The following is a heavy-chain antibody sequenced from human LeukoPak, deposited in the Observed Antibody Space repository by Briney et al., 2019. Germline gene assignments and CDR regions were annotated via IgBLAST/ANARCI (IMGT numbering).Heavy chain of an antibody. Sequence: GGSLRLSCAASGFTFSSYAMSWVRQAPGKGLEWVSAISGSGGSTYYADSVKGRFTISRDNSKNTLYLQMNSLRAEDTAVYYCAKDQGDYVWGSYLPDWGQGTLVTVCS. CDR3: AKDQGDYVWGSYLPD. CDR2: ISGSGGST. J-gene: IGHJ4*02. V-gene: IGHV3-23*01. D-gene: IGHD3-16*02. CDR1: GFTFSSYA.